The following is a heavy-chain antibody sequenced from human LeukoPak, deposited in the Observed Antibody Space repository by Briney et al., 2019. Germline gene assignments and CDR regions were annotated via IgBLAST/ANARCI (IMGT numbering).Heavy chain of an antibody. V-gene: IGHV3-53*01. CDR3: ARGTVTAPDY. Sequence: AGGSLRLSCAASGFSVSNTYMSWVRQAPGEGLEWVSIIYSGGNTYYADSVKGRFTISRYNSKNTLYLQMNRLRPEDTAVYYCARGTVTAPDYWGQGTLVTVSS. CDR2: IYSGGNT. J-gene: IGHJ4*02. CDR1: GFSVSNTY. D-gene: IGHD2-21*02.